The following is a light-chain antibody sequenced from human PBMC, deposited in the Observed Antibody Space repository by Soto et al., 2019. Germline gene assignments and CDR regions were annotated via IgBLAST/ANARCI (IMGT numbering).Light chain of an antibody. Sequence: EIVLTQSPATLSSSPGERATLSCRASQTVGVRLAWYQHKPGQAPRLIIYEASNRAAGIPDRFSGSGSGTDFTLTISILEPEDFAVYDCQQYVSSPLTVGGGTKGEIK. J-gene: IGKJ4*01. CDR2: EAS. CDR1: QTVGVR. V-gene: IGKV3-20*01. CDR3: QQYVSSPLT.